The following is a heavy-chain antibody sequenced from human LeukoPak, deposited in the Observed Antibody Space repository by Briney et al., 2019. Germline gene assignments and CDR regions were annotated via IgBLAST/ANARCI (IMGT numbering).Heavy chain of an antibody. J-gene: IGHJ4*02. CDR1: GGSISSYY. V-gene: IGHV4-4*07. D-gene: IGHD6-13*01. CDR2: IYTSGST. CDR3: ARGPRAPIAAAYFDY. Sequence: PSETLSLTCTVSGGSISSYYWSWIRQPAGKGLEWIGHIYTSGSTNYNPSLKSRVTMSVDTSKNQFSLKLSSVTAADTAVYYCARGPRAPIAAAYFDYWGQGTLVTVSS.